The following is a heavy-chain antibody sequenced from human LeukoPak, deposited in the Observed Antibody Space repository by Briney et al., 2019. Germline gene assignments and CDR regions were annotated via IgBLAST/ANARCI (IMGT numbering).Heavy chain of an antibody. D-gene: IGHD6-13*01. CDR2: ISYDGGNK. V-gene: IGHV3-30-3*01. CDR3: ARDRVAAAGTLDY. CDR1: GFTFSSYA. Sequence: GGSLRLSCAASGFTFSSYAMHWVRQAPGKGLEWVAVISYDGGNKYYADSVTGRFTISRDNSKNTLYLQMNSLRPEDTAVFCCARDRVAAAGTLDYWGQGTLVTVSS. J-gene: IGHJ4*02.